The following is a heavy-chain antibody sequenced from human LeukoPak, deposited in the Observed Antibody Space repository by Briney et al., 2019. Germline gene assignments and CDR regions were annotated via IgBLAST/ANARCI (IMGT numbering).Heavy chain of an antibody. D-gene: IGHD3-10*01. Sequence: PSETLSLTCSVSGDSISSRNWRTWVRQTPEEGLEWIGEIFHTGSTNYNPSVEGRVTISIDKSTNHFSLMLTSVTAADTALYYCARGMWFDTLFSAFDVWGQGTMVSVSS. V-gene: IGHV4-4*02. J-gene: IGHJ3*01. CDR2: IFHTGST. CDR3: ARGMWFDTLFSAFDV. CDR1: GDSISSRNW.